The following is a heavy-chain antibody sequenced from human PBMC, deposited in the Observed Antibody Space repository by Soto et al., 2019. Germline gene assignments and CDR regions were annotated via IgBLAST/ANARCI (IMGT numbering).Heavy chain of an antibody. CDR1: GFTFGNFA. Sequence: TGGSLRLSCTPSGFTFGNFAMSWVRQAPGKGLEWVSSISAGGATTYYADSVKGRVTMSRDNSKNALSLQMISLRAEDSAVYYCAKDRGGTGWPFDHWGQGTLVTSPQ. CDR3: AKDRGGTGWPFDH. CDR2: ISAGGATT. V-gene: IGHV3-23*01. J-gene: IGHJ4*02. D-gene: IGHD6-19*01.